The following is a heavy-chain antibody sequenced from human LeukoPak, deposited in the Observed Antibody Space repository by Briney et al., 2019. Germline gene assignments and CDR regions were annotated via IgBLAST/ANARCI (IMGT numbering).Heavy chain of an antibody. J-gene: IGHJ6*03. CDR3: ARDLRGAGYYYYYYMDV. V-gene: IGHV4-59*01. CDR2: IYYSGST. CDR1: GGSISSYY. D-gene: IGHD4-17*01. Sequence: SETLSLTCTVSGGSISSYYWSWIRQPPGKGLEWIGYIYYSGSTNYNPSLKSRVTISVDTSKNQFSLKLSSVTAADTAVYYCARDLRGAGYYYYYYMDVWGKETTVTVSS.